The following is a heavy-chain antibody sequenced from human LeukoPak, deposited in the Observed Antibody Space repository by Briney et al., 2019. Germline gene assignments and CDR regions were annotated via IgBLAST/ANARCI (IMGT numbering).Heavy chain of an antibody. CDR3: SRGPSASDWFVFGGPY. Sequence: GASVKGSCKASRYTFTSYFMHWVRQASGQGLEWMGIINPSGGSTTYVQKFQGRVTMTRDTYTSTVYMELRSLRSEDTAVYYCSRGPSASDWFVFGGPYWGQGTLVTVSS. V-gene: IGHV1-46*01. CDR2: INPSGGST. CDR1: RYTFTSYF. D-gene: IGHD3-9*01. J-gene: IGHJ4*02.